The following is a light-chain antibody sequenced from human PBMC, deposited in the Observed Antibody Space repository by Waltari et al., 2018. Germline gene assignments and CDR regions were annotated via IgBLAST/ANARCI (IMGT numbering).Light chain of an antibody. CDR2: WAS. CDR3: QQYYSIPIT. V-gene: IGKV4-1*01. CDR1: QSVLYSSNNKNY. J-gene: IGKJ5*01. Sequence: DIVMTQSPDSLAVSLGERATINCKSSQSVLYSSNNKNYLAWYQQKPGKPPKLLLYWASTRESGVPDRFSGSGSGTDFTLTISSLQAEDVAVYYCQQYYSIPITFGQGTRLEIK.